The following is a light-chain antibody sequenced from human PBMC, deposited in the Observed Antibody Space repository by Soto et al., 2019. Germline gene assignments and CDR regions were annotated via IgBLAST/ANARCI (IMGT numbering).Light chain of an antibody. CDR1: QSVSNN. Sequence: EIVMTQSPATLSVSPGERATLSCRASQSVSNNLAWYQQKPGQAPRLLIYGASTRATDIPARFSGSGSGTEFTLTISSLQSGDFANYFCQQYENWPLITFGQGTRLEVK. CDR2: GAS. V-gene: IGKV3-15*01. J-gene: IGKJ5*01. CDR3: QQYENWPLIT.